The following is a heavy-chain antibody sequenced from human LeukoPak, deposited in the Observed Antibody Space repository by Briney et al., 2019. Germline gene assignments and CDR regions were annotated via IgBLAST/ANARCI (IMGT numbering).Heavy chain of an antibody. D-gene: IGHD3-10*01. CDR1: GYSISSGYY. CDR2: IYHSGST. CDR3: ARDEEWFGELLSFYNWFDP. V-gene: IGHV4-38-2*02. J-gene: IGHJ5*02. Sequence: SETLSLTCTVSGYSISSGYYWGWIRQPPGKGLEWIGSIYHSGSTYYNPSLKSRVTISVDTSKNQFSLKLSSVTAADTAVYYCARDEEWFGELLSFYNWFDPWGQGTLVTVSS.